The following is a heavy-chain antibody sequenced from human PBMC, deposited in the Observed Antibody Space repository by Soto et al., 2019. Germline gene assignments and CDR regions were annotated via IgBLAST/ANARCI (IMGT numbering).Heavy chain of an antibody. J-gene: IGHJ6*02. CDR2: ISAYNGNT. Sequence: QVQLVQSGAEVKKPGASVKVSCKASGYTFTSYGISWVRQAPGQGLEWMGWISAYNGNTNYAQKLQGRVTMTTDTPTSTAYMEPRSLRSDDTAVYYCARDRPYPTGYSSSWYRYYYGMDVWGQGTTVTVSS. CDR1: GYTFTSYG. V-gene: IGHV1-18*04. D-gene: IGHD6-13*01. CDR3: ARDRPYPTGYSSSWYRYYYGMDV.